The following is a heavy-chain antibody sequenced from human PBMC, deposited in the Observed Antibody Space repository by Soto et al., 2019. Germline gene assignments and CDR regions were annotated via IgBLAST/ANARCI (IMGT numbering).Heavy chain of an antibody. CDR1: GGSISSSSYY. J-gene: IGHJ6*04. Sequence: PSETLSLTCTVSGGSISSSSYYWGWIRQPPGKGLEWIGSIYYSGSTYYNPSLKSRVTISVDTSKNQFSLKLSSVTAADTAVYYCARMTIFGGTGPASDDVRAKRTTVTGSS. CDR3: ARMTIFGGTGPASDDV. CDR2: IYYSGST. V-gene: IGHV4-39*01. D-gene: IGHD3-3*01.